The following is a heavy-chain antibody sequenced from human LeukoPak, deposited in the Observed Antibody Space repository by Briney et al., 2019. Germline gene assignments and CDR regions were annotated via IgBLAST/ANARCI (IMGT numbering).Heavy chain of an antibody. D-gene: IGHD1-26*01. CDR3: ARGKNSVTYSPFDY. CDR1: GYSFSSYW. Sequence: GESLKISCKGSGYSFSSYWIGWVRQMPGKGLEWMGLIYPGDSDTRYSPSFQGQVTISADKSISTAYLQWSSLEASDTALYYCARGKNSVTYSPFDYWAQGTLVTVSS. J-gene: IGHJ4*02. CDR2: IYPGDSDT. V-gene: IGHV5-51*01.